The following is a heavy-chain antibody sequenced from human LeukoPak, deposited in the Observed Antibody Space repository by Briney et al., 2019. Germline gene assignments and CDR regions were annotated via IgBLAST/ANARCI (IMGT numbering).Heavy chain of an antibody. J-gene: IGHJ4*02. CDR2: INHSGST. V-gene: IGHV4-34*01. Sequence: KPSETLSLTCAVYGGSFSGYYWSWIRQPPGKGLEWIGEINHSGSTNYNPSLKSRVTISVDTSKNQFSLKLSSVTAADTAVYYCARRKQWEFDYWGQGTLVTVSS. D-gene: IGHD6-19*01. CDR3: ARRKQWEFDY. CDR1: GGSFSGYY.